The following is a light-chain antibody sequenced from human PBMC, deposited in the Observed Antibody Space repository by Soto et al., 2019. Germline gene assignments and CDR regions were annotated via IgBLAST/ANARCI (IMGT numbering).Light chain of an antibody. CDR2: EVS. CDR3: SSYSSSTVRYV. V-gene: IGLV2-14*01. Sequence: QSVRTQPASVSRSPGQSITMSCTGTSSDVGSYDFVSWYQQHPGKAPKLLIYEVSNRPSGVSARFSGSKSDNTASLTISGLQAADEADYFCSSYSSSTVRYVFGSGTKVTFL. J-gene: IGLJ1*01. CDR1: SSDVGSYDF.